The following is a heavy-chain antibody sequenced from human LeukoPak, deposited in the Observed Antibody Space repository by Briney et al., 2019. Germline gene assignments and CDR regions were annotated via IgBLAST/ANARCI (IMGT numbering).Heavy chain of an antibody. V-gene: IGHV3-23*01. D-gene: IGHD6-6*01. CDR1: GFTFSSYD. Sequence: GSLRLSCAASGFTFSSYDMSWVRQAPGKGLEWVSAISGSGGSTYYADSVKGRFTISRDNAKNSLYLQMNSLRAEDTAVYYCSSAPPYSSSHRGFDYWGQGTLVTVSS. CDR3: SSAPPYSSSHRGFDY. CDR2: ISGSGGST. J-gene: IGHJ4*02.